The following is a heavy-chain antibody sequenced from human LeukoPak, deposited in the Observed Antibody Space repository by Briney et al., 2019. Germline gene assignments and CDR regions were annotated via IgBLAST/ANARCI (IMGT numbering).Heavy chain of an antibody. Sequence: ASVKVSCKASGYTFTRYDINWVRQATGQGLEWMGWMNPYSGNTGYAQKFQDRVTITRDTSMSTAYMELSSLRSEDTAVYYCARAERRSYDFWGDQHYYYMDVWGEGTTVTVSS. CDR2: MNPYSGNT. CDR3: ARAERRSYDFWGDQHYYYMDV. D-gene: IGHD3-3*01. J-gene: IGHJ6*03. V-gene: IGHV1-8*03. CDR1: GYTFTRYD.